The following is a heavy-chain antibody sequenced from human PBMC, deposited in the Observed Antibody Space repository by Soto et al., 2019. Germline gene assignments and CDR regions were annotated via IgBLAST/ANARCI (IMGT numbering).Heavy chain of an antibody. CDR2: IYYSGST. CDR3: ARDITGTGGFDY. Sequence: SETLSLTCTVSGGSISSHYWSWIRQPPGKGLEWIGYIYYSGSTNYNPSLKSRVTISVDTSKNQFSLKLSSVTAADTAVYYCARDITGTGGFDYWGQGTLVTVSS. CDR1: GGSISSHY. J-gene: IGHJ4*02. D-gene: IGHD1-20*01. V-gene: IGHV4-59*11.